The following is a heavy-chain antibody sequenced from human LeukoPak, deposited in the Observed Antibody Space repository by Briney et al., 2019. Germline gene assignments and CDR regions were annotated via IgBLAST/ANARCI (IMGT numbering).Heavy chain of an antibody. CDR1: GFTFSNYW. J-gene: IGHJ4*02. Sequence: GGSLRLSCAASGFTFSNYWMSWVRQAPGKGPEWMGNIKEDGSEAYYVDSVKGRFTISRDNAKNTLSLQMNSLRAEDTAVYYCAREGLYCSNGVCFRAASDSWGQGTLVTVSS. D-gene: IGHD2-8*01. V-gene: IGHV3-7*01. CDR3: AREGLYCSNGVCFRAASDS. CDR2: IKEDGSEA.